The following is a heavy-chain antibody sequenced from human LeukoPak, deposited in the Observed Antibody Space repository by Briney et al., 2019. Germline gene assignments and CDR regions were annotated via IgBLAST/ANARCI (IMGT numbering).Heavy chain of an antibody. CDR3: VRDGYMSDRWFYGMDV. Sequence: PGGSLRLSCAASGFSFSSNAISWVRQAPGQGLEWMARIIPILAITNYAQKFLGRVTITADKSTNTAYLELSSLRYEDTAVYYCVRDGYMSDRWFYGMDVWGRGTPVTVSS. CDR2: IIPILAIT. D-gene: IGHD5-12*01. J-gene: IGHJ6*02. CDR1: GFSFSSNA. V-gene: IGHV1-69*04.